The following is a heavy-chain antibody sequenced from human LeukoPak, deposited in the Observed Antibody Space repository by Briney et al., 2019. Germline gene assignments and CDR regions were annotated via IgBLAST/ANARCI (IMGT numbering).Heavy chain of an antibody. Sequence: TTSETLSLTCTVSGGSISSYYWSWIRQPPGKGLEWIGYIYYSGSTNYNPSLKSRVTISVDTSKNQFSLKLNSVTAADTAVYYCARYRCTSNSCGFDPWGQGTLVTVSS. CDR3: ARYRCTSNSCGFDP. V-gene: IGHV4-59*08. CDR2: IYYSGST. J-gene: IGHJ5*02. CDR1: GGSISSYY. D-gene: IGHD2-2*01.